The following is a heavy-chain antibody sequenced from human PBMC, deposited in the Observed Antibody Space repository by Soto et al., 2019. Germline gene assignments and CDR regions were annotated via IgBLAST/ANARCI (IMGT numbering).Heavy chain of an antibody. Sequence: QITLNESGPTVVRPTETLTLTCRFSGFSLTTSGVGVGWIRQSPGKAPEWLALIYWDDDKRYSASLKSRLTITKDPSKIQVVLTVSYLDPTDTATYYCAHRVLRTVFGLVTTTAIYFDFWGQGTPVAVSS. CDR3: AHRVLRTVFGLVTTTAIYFDF. J-gene: IGHJ4*02. CDR2: IYWDDDK. CDR1: GFSLTTSGVG. V-gene: IGHV2-5*02. D-gene: IGHD3-3*01.